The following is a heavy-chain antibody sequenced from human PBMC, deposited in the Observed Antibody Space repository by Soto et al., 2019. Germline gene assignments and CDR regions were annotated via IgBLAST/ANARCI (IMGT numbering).Heavy chain of an antibody. CDR3: ARHGEDSAWFGEYYFDY. V-gene: IGHV4-39*01. D-gene: IGHD3-10*01. J-gene: IGHJ4*02. CDR2: IYYSGST. CDR1: GGSISSSSYY. Sequence: QLQLQESGPGLVKPSETLSLTCTVSGGSISSSSYYWGWIRQPPGKGLEWIGSIYYSGSTYYNPSLKSRVTISVDTSKNQFSLKLSSVTAADTAVYYCARHGEDSAWFGEYYFDYWGQGTLVTVSS.